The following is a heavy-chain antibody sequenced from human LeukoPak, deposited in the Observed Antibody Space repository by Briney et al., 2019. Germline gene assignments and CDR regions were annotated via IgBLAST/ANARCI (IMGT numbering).Heavy chain of an antibody. J-gene: IGHJ5*02. V-gene: IGHV1-8*01. Sequence: ASVKVSCKASGYTFTSYDINWVRQATGQGLEWMGWMNPNSGNTGSAQRFQGRITMTRDTSISTAYMELSSLRSEDTAVYYCAGGPPVRLPPSSAPGGQGTLVTVS. CDR1: GYTFTSYD. CDR2: MNPNSGNT. D-gene: IGHD5-12*01. CDR3: AGGPPVRLPPSSAP.